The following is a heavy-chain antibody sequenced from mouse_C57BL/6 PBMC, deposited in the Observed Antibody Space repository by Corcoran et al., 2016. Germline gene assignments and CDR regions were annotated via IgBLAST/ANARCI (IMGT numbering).Heavy chain of an antibody. V-gene: IGHV1-84*01. CDR1: GYPFTDYY. CDR3: ARQQIDYGNPYAMDY. J-gene: IGHJ4*01. D-gene: IGHD2-1*01. Sequence: IHLQQSGPELVKPGASVKISCKASGYPFTDYYINWVKQRPGQGLEWFGWIYPGSGNTKYNEKFKGKATLTVDTSSSTAYMQLSSLTSEDSAVYFCARQQIDYGNPYAMDYWGQGTSVTVSS. CDR2: IYPGSGNT.